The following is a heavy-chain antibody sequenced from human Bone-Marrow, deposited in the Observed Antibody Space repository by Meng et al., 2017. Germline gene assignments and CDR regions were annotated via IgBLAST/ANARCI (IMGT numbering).Heavy chain of an antibody. J-gene: IGHJ4*02. CDR2: INAGNGNT. Sequence: QLQLVQAGAEVKKPGASVKVSCKAAGYTFTSYAMHWVRQAPGQRLEWMGWINAGNGNTKYSQKFQGRVTITRDASASTAYMELSSLRSEDTAVYYCARGGRYSSGWSDYWGQGTLVTVSS. CDR3: ARGGRYSSGWSDY. CDR1: GYTFTSYA. V-gene: IGHV1-3*01. D-gene: IGHD6-19*01.